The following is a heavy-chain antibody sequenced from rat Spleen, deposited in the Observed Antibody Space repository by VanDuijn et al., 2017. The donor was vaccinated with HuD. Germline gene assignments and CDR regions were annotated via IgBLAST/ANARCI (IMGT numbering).Heavy chain of an antibody. D-gene: IGHD1-10*01. CDR1: GFTFSNYD. CDR3: ARREQLGGYFDY. J-gene: IGHJ2*01. V-gene: IGHV5-7*01. CDR2: ISYDGSST. Sequence: EVQLVESGGGLVQPGRSMKLSCTASGFTFSNYDMAWVRQAPKKGLEWVATISYDGSSTNYRDSMKGRFTISRDNAKSTLYLQMDSLRSEDTATYYCARREQLGGYFDYWGQGVMVTVSS.